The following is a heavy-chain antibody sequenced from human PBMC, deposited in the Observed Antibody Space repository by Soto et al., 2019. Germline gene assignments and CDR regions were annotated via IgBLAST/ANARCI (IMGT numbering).Heavy chain of an antibody. CDR2: INAGNGNT. D-gene: IGHD3-10*01. Sequence: ASVKVSCKASGYTFTSYAMHWVRQAPGQRLEWMGWINAGNGNTKYSQKFQGRVTITRDTSASTAYMELSSLRSEDKAVYYCASPRGESRGYGYWGQGTLVTVSS. CDR3: ASPRGESRGYGY. J-gene: IGHJ4*02. CDR1: GYTFTSYA. V-gene: IGHV1-3*01.